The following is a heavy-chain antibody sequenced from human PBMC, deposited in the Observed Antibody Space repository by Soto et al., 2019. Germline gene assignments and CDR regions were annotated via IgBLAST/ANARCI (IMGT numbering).Heavy chain of an antibody. D-gene: IGHD5-18*01. CDR1: RFTFSNYG. V-gene: IGHV3-30*18. CDR3: AKERDTRSSSCFDS. CDR2: ISHDGTVK. Sequence: QVQLVESGGGVVQPGRSLRLSCAASRFTFSNYGRQWVRQAPGKGLGWVAVISHDGTVKYYADSVKGRFTISRDNFQNTLDLQMDSLRAEDTAVYYCAKERDTRSSSCFDSWGQGTLVTVSS. J-gene: IGHJ4*02.